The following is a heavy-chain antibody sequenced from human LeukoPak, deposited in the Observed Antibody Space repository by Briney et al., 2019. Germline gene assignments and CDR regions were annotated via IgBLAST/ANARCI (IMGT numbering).Heavy chain of an antibody. CDR1: GGSISSSSYY. V-gene: IGHV4-39*07. D-gene: IGHD3-10*01. J-gene: IGHJ4*02. CDR2: IYYSGST. Sequence: SETLSLTCTVSGGSISSSSYYWGWIRQPPGKGLEWIGSIYYSGSTYHNPSLKSRVTISVDTSKNQFSLKLSSVTAADTAVYYCARGRSVYGSGTRSPYWGQGTLVTVSS. CDR3: ARGRSVYGSGTRSPY.